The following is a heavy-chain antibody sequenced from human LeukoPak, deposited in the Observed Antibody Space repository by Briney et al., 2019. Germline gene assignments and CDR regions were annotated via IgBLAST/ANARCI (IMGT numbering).Heavy chain of an antibody. CDR1: GASVSTSPYY. J-gene: IGHJ5*02. Sequence: SETLSLTCKVSGASVSTSPYYRTWIRQPAGKGLEWIGRIFNIGPANYNPSFKSRVTISVETSKNQFSLKLKSVTAADTAVYYCARGGYYGSGNDFRFDPWGQGTLVTVSS. CDR2: IFNIGPA. CDR3: ARGGYYGSGNDFRFDP. V-gene: IGHV4-61*10. D-gene: IGHD3-10*01.